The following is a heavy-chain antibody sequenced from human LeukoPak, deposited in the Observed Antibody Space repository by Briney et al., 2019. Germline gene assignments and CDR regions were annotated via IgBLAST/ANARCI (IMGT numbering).Heavy chain of an antibody. CDR2: ISHDGNKK. D-gene: IGHD2-2*01. Sequence: GGSLRLSCAASGFTFSSYAIHWIRQTPGKGLEWVAVISHDGNKKYHADSVKGRFTISRDDSKNTVFLQMNSLRAEDTAVYYCAREIGYQPGDYWGQGTLVTVSS. CDR1: GFTFSSYA. V-gene: IGHV3-30-3*01. J-gene: IGHJ4*02. CDR3: AREIGYQPGDY.